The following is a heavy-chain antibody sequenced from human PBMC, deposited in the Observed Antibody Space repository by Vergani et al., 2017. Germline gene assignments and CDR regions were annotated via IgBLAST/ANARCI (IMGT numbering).Heavy chain of an antibody. V-gene: IGHV3-9*01. D-gene: IGHD3-16*01. CDR1: GFTFQAFA. CDR2: IDRNYGVK. J-gene: IGHJ2*01. Sequence: VEAGGGLVQPGGSLRLSCTASGFTFQAFAFHWVRQVSGRGLEWVSGIDRNYGVKNGNSFEGRFSISRDNAKKAVFLQMNNLRHEDTALYFCVKGNDYDAAGPFDLWCRGTLVTVSS. CDR3: VKGNDYDAAGPFDL.